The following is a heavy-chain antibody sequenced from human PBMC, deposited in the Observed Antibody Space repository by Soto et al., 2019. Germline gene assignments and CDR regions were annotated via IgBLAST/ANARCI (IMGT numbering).Heavy chain of an antibody. J-gene: IGHJ5*02. CDR1: GASLSRYY. CDR3: VRDGTKNLRDRFEP. Sequence: TLSLTCNVSGASLSRYYWSWIRQPPGKGLEWIGRIYATGDTDYNPSLKSRISMSVDMSKKQFSLTLRSVTAADTAIYYCVRDGTKNLRDRFEPWGRGILVTVSS. D-gene: IGHD1-26*01. V-gene: IGHV4-4*07. CDR2: IYATGDT.